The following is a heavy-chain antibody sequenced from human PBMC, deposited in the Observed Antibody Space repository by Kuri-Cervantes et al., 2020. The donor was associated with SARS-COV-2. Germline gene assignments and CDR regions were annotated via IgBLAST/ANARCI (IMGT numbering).Heavy chain of an antibody. Sequence: SVKVSCKASGYTFTSYYMHWVRQAPGQGLEWMGRIIPTFDTATYAQKFQGRVIFTADESSSTAYMEVHSLTSEDTAVYFCARSQGYCTANSCSWNWFDPWGQGTQVTVSS. J-gene: IGHJ5*02. V-gene: IGHV1-69*13. CDR3: ARSQGYCTANSCSWNWFDP. CDR2: IIPTFDTA. D-gene: IGHD2-8*02. CDR1: GYTFTSYY.